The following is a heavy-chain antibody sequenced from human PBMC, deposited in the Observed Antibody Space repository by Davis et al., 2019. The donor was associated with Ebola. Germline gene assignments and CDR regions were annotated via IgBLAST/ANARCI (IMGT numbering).Heavy chain of an antibody. CDR3: ARTSIVGTTTTASDI. D-gene: IGHD1-26*01. Sequence: AASVKVSCKASGYLFTSYGISWVRQAPGQGLEWLGWISAYNGNTNYAQKVQGRVTMTTDTSTNTAYMELRGLRSDDTAVYFCARTSIVGTTTTASDIWGQGTMVTVSS. CDR2: ISAYNGNT. CDR1: GYLFTSYG. J-gene: IGHJ3*02. V-gene: IGHV1-18*04.